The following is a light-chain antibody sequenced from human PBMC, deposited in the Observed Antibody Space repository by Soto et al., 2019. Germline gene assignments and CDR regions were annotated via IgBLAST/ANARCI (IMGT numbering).Light chain of an antibody. CDR1: QSVSSR. J-gene: IGKJ5*01. Sequence: EIVMTQSPCTLSVSLGERATLTCRASQSVSSRLAWYQQKPGQAPRLLISGASSRATGIPDRFSGSGFGTDFTLTISRLVPEDFAVYYCQQYGSSPPITFGQGTRLEI. V-gene: IGKV3-20*01. CDR3: QQYGSSPPIT. CDR2: GAS.